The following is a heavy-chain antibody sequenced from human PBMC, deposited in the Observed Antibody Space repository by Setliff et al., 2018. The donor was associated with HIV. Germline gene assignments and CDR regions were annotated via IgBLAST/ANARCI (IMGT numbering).Heavy chain of an antibody. J-gene: IGHJ4*02. V-gene: IGHV3-7*01. CDR2: IKQDGSEK. CDR3: ARDWRIGHDLNFDY. Sequence: GGSLRLSCAASGFAFSGHQMSWVRQAPGKGLEWVAKIKQDGSEKYYVDSVKGRFTISSDNAKNSLYLQMNSLRAEDTAMYYCARDWRIGHDLNFDYGGQGTLVTVSS. CDR1: GFAFSGHQ. D-gene: IGHD5-12*01.